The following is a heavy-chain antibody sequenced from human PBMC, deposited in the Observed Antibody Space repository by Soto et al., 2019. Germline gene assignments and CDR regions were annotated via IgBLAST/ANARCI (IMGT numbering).Heavy chain of an antibody. J-gene: IGHJ6*02. CDR2: IYYSGST. CDR1: GGSISSGGYY. Sequence: SETLSLTCTVSGGSISSGGYYWSWIRQHPGKGLEWIGYIYYSGSTYYNPSLKSRVTISEDTSKNQFSLKLSSVTAADTAVYYCARVAFSSPRVGYYYYYGMDVCGQGTTVTVSS. D-gene: IGHD6-13*01. CDR3: ARVAFSSPRVGYYYYYGMDV. V-gene: IGHV4-31*03.